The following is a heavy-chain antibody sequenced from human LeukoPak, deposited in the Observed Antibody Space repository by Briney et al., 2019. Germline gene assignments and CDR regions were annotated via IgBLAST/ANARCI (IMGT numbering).Heavy chain of an antibody. CDR1: GFTVSSNY. J-gene: IGHJ3*02. D-gene: IGHD4-17*01. CDR3: ATQYGDYPRTAFDM. Sequence: GGSLRLSCAASGFTVSSNYMSWVRQAPGKGLEWVSVIYSGGSTYYADSVKGRFTISRDNSKNMLDLQMNSLRAEDTAVYYCATQYGDYPRTAFDMWGQGTMVTVSS. CDR2: IYSGGST. V-gene: IGHV3-53*01.